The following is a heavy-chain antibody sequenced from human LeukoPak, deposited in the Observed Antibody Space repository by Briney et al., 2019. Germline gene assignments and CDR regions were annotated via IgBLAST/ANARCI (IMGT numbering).Heavy chain of an antibody. D-gene: IGHD5-24*01. CDR1: GFTFTSSA. V-gene: IGHV1-58*01. CDR3: ARLGKEKEMATIGHWFDP. CDR2: IVVGSGNT. J-gene: IGHJ5*02. Sequence: SVKVSCKASGFTFTSSAVQWVRQARGQRLEWIGWIVVGSGNTNYAQKFQERVTITRDMSTSTAYMELSSLRSEDTAVYYCARLGKEKEMATIGHWFDPWGQGTLVTVSS.